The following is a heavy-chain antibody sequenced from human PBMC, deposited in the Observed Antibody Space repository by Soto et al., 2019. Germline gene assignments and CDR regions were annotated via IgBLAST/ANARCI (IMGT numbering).Heavy chain of an antibody. CDR2: IYYNGRT. CDR3: ARGAEWFGGRMDV. Sequence: QVQLQESGPGLVKPSETLSLTCTVSGGSISSYYLTWIRQPPGKGLEWIGYIYYNGRTNYNPSLKSRVTISLDTSKNQFSLNLSSVTAADTAVYYCARGAEWFGGRMDVWGQGTTVTASS. CDR1: GGSISSYY. V-gene: IGHV4-59*01. D-gene: IGHD3-10*01. J-gene: IGHJ6*02.